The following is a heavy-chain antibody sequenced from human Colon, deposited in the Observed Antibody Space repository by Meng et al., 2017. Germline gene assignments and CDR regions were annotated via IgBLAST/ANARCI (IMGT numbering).Heavy chain of an antibody. V-gene: IGHV4-31*03. D-gene: IGHD3-22*01. CDR2: FYFSGNT. Sequence: QRQESGPGLVKPSQTLSLTCTVSRDSISSGNHYWSWSRQHPGKGLEWIGYFYFSGNTYYNPSLKSRVTISVDTSKNQFSLNLRSVTAADTAVYYCARYYYDSSGVTYFDPWGQGTLVTVSS. J-gene: IGHJ5*02. CDR1: RDSISSGNHY. CDR3: ARYYYDSSGVTYFDP.